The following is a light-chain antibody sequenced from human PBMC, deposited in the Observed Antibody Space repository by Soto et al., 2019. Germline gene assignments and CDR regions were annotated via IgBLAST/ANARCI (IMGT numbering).Light chain of an antibody. J-gene: IGLJ1*01. CDR2: END. V-gene: IGLV1-51*02. Sequence: QSALTQPPSVSAAPGQKVTISCSGSSSNIGNNYVSWYQQLPGTAPKLLIYENDKRPSGIPDRFSGSKSGTSATLGITGLQTGDEADYYCGTWDGSLSIFVFGTGTKVTVL. CDR3: GTWDGSLSIFV. CDR1: SSNIGNNY.